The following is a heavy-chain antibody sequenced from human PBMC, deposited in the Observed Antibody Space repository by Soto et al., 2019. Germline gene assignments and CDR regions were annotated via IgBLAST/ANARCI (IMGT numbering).Heavy chain of an antibody. D-gene: IGHD3-10*01. CDR3: ARVKEVRGGSWFDP. V-gene: IGHV1-69*01. Sequence: QVQLVQSGAEVKKPGSSVKVSCKASGGTFSSYAISWVRQAPGQGLEWMGGIIPIFGTANYAQKFQGRVTITADESTSTADMERSSLRAEDTAVYYCARVKEVRGGSWFDPWGQGTLVTVSS. CDR1: GGTFSSYA. J-gene: IGHJ5*02. CDR2: IIPIFGTA.